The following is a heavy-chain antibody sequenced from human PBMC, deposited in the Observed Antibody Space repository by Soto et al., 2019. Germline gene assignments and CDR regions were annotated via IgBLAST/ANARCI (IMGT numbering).Heavy chain of an antibody. CDR2: INNRGSSA. CDR3: AKAFCDAATCLAGGS. V-gene: IGHV3-23*04. J-gene: IGHJ4*02. D-gene: IGHD2-21*01. Sequence: EVHLVQSGGGLVQPWDSLSLSCVASGFTFNDYAMHWFRQPPGKALEWVAAINNRGSSAYYPDSVKRRFTLSRDTSTKTLSLHIPSPSVDDTAVYFCAKAFCDAATCLAGGSWGQGTPVAVSP. CDR1: GFTFNDYA.